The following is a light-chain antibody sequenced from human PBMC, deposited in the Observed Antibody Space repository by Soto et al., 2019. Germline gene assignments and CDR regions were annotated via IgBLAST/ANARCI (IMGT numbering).Light chain of an antibody. CDR3: QQYSSTPHT. V-gene: IGKV3-20*01. J-gene: IGKJ2*01. CDR2: GTG. Sequence: EIVLTQSPGTLSLSPGQGATLSCRASQSVSRSYLAWYQHKRGQAPRLLMFGTGSRATGIPDRFSGTGSGTDFTLIINRLEPEDFAVYYCQQYSSTPHTFGQGTKLEIK. CDR1: QSVSRSY.